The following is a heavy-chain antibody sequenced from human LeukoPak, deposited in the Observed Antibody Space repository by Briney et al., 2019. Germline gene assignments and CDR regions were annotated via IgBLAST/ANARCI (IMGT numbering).Heavy chain of an antibody. CDR3: ASAPGATWYVWGSYRQANWFDP. V-gene: IGHV4-34*01. D-gene: IGHD3-16*02. CDR2: IYYSGST. J-gene: IGHJ5*02. Sequence: SETLSLTCAVYGGSFSGYYWSWIRQPPGKGLEWIGSIYYSGSTYYNPSLKGRVTISVDTSKNQFSLKLSSVTAADTAVYYCASAPGATWYVWGSYRQANWFDPWGQGTLVTVSS. CDR1: GGSFSGYY.